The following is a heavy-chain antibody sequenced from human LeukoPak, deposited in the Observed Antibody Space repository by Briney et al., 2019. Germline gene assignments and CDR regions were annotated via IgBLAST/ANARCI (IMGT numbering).Heavy chain of an antibody. V-gene: IGHV1-69*13. CDR2: IIPIFGTA. Sequence: GASVTVSCKASGGTFSSYAISWVRQAPGQGLEWMGGIIPIFGTANYAQKFQGRVTITADESTSTAYMELSSLRSEDTAVYYCARQNYYGSGSYVYYYYYMDVWGKGTTVTISS. CDR3: ARQNYYGSGSYVYYYYYMDV. J-gene: IGHJ6*03. CDR1: GGTFSSYA. D-gene: IGHD3-10*01.